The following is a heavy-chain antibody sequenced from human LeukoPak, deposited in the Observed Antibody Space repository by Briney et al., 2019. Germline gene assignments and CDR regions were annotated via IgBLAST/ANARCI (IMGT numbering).Heavy chain of an antibody. CDR3: ARLGYFDWLSFDY. Sequence: SGTLSLTCAVSGGSISSSNWWSWVRQPPGKGLEWIGEIYHSGSTNYNPSLKSRVTISVDTSKNQFSLKLSSVTAADTAVYYCARLGYFDWLSFDYWGQGTLVTVSS. D-gene: IGHD3-9*01. V-gene: IGHV4-4*02. CDR2: IYHSGST. CDR1: GGSISSSNW. J-gene: IGHJ4*02.